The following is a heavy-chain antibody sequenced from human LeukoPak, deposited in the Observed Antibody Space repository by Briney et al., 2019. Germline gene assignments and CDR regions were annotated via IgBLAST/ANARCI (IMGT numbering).Heavy chain of an antibody. V-gene: IGHV4-59*08. CDR2: IYYSGST. CDR3: ARYGGNSGAFDY. Sequence: SETLSLTCTVSGGSISSYYWSWIRQPPGKGLEWIGYIYYSGSTNYNPSLKSRVTISVDTSKNQFSLKLSSVTAADTAVYYCARYGGNSGAFDYWGQGTLVTVSS. CDR1: GGSISSYY. J-gene: IGHJ4*02. D-gene: IGHD4-23*01.